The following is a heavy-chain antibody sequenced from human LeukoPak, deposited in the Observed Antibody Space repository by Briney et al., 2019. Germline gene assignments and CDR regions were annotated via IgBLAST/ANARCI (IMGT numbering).Heavy chain of an antibody. CDR2: INPSGGST. V-gene: IGHV1-46*01. CDR1: GGTFTSNS. D-gene: IGHD3-22*01. CDR3: ARGDSSGYFDY. Sequence: GASVKVSCKASGGTFTSNSKHWVRQAPGQGLEWMGIINPSGGSTLYPQRFQGRVTMTSDTSTSTVYMELSSLRSEDTAVYYCARGDSSGYFDYWGQGTLVTV. J-gene: IGHJ4*02.